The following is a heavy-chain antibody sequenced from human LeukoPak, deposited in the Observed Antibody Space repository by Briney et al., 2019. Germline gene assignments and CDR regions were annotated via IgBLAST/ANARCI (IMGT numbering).Heavy chain of an antibody. CDR1: GGTFSSYT. D-gene: IGHD3-22*01. CDR2: IIPILGIA. J-gene: IGHJ4*02. V-gene: IGHV1-69*04. Sequence: ASVKVSCKASGGTFSSYTISWVRQAPGQGLEWMGRIIPILGIANYAQKFQGRVTTTADKSTSTAYMELSSLRSEDTAVYYCARDSPYDSSDPFDYWGQGTLVTVSS. CDR3: ARDSPYDSSDPFDY.